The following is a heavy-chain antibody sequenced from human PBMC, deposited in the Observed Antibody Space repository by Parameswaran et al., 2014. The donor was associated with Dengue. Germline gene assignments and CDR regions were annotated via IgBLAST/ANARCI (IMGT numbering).Heavy chain of an antibody. Sequence: WIRQPPGKGLEWVSYISSSSSTIYYADSVKGRSTISRDNAKNSLYLQMNSLRDEDTAVYYCARENQGYCTNGVCFTDYYYYMDVWGKGTTVTVSS. D-gene: IGHD2-8*01. J-gene: IGHJ6*03. CDR3: ARENQGYCTNGVCFTDYYYYMDV. CDR2: ISSSSSTI. V-gene: IGHV3-48*02.